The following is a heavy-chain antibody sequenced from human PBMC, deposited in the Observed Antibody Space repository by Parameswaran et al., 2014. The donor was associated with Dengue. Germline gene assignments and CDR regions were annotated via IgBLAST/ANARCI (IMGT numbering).Heavy chain of an antibody. J-gene: IGHJ6*02. D-gene: IGHD2-2*01. Sequence: WIRQPPGKGLEWVSSISRTSTYIYYADSVKGRFTISRDSAKNSLYLQMNSLRAEDTAVYFCARDRDVVAEAYYYHYGMDVWGQGTTVTVSS. CDR3: ARDRDVVAEAYYYHYGMDV. V-gene: IGHV3-21*01. CDR2: ISRTSTYI.